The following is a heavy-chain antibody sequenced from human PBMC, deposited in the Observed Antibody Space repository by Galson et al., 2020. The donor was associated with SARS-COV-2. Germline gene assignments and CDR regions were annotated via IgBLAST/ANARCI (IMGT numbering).Heavy chain of an antibody. CDR2: IYYSGST. D-gene: IGHD2-15*01. CDR3: ARHKIYCSGGSCYSGWFDP. CDR1: GGSISSSSYY. V-gene: IGHV4-39*01. Sequence: SQTLSLTCTVSGGSISSSSYYWGWIRQPPGKGLEWIGSIYYSGSTYYNPSLKSRVTISVDTSKNQFSLKLSSVTAADTAVYYCARHKIYCSGGSCYSGWFDPWGQGTLVTVSS. J-gene: IGHJ5*02.